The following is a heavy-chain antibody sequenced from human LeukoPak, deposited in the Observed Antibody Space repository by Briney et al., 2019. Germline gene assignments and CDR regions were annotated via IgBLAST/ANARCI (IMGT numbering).Heavy chain of an antibody. CDR3: ARGFCTSTSCYGSY. D-gene: IGHD2-2*01. CDR2: ISSSSSSI. Sequence: GGALRLSCAASGLTFRRYTMNWVRQAGGKGLEWVSSISSSSSSIYYADSVKGRFTISRDNAKKSLYLQMNSLRAEDTAMYYCARGFCTSTSCYGSYWGQGTLVTVSS. J-gene: IGHJ4*02. V-gene: IGHV3-21*01. CDR1: GLTFRRYT.